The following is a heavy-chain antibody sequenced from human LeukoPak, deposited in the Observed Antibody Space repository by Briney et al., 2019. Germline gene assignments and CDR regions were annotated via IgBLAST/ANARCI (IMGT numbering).Heavy chain of an antibody. CDR1: GFTFSSYA. Sequence: GGSLRLSCAASGFTFSSYAMSWVRQAPGKGLEWVSAISGSGGSTYYADSVEGRFTISRDNSKNTLYLQMNSLRAEDTAVYYCAKSRSGSANWALQIFDNWGQGTLVTVSS. J-gene: IGHJ4*02. D-gene: IGHD1-1*01. CDR3: AKSRSGSANWALQIFDN. V-gene: IGHV3-23*01. CDR2: ISGSGGST.